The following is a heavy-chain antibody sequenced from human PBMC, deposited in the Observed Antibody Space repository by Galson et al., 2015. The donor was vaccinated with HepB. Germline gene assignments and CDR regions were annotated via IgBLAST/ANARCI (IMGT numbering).Heavy chain of an antibody. V-gene: IGHV5-51*01. Sequence: QSGAEVKKPGESLKISCKGSGYSFNRYWIAWVRQMPGKGLEWMGIIYPGDSDARYSPSFQGQVTISADKSISTAYLQWSSLKASDTAMYYCARSSLVGALKSYFDYWGQGTLVTVSS. CDR1: GYSFNRYW. CDR2: IYPGDSDA. CDR3: ARSSLVGALKSYFDY. D-gene: IGHD1-26*01. J-gene: IGHJ4*02.